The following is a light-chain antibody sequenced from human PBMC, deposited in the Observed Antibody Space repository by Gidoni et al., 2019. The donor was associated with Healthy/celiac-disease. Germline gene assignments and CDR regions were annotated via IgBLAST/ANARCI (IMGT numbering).Light chain of an antibody. J-gene: IGLJ2*01. CDR3: CSYAGSVV. V-gene: IGLV2-11*01. CDR1: SSDVGGYNY. Sequence: QSALTQPRPVSGSPGQSVTISCTGTSSDVGGYNYVSWYQQHPGKAPKLMIYDVSKRPSGVPDRFSGSKSGNTASLTISGLQAEDEADYYSCSYAGSVVFGGGTKLTVL. CDR2: DVS.